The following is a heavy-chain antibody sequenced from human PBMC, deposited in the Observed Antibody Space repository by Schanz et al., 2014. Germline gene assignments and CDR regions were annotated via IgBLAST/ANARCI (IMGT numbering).Heavy chain of an antibody. CDR2: INGYNGHT. D-gene: IGHD3-10*01. J-gene: IGHJ6*02. Sequence: QVQLVQSGAEVKKPGASVGVSCKASGYTFTSYGISWVRQAPGQGLEWMGWINGYNGHTLYAQKFQGRVTMTTDTSTSTSYMELRNLRSDDTAVYYCARAKRFGDMDVWGQGTTVTVSS. V-gene: IGHV1-18*01. CDR3: ARAKRFGDMDV. CDR1: GYTFTSYG.